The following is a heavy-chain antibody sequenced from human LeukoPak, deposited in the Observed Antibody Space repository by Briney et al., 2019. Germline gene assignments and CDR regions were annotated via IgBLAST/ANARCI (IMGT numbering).Heavy chain of an antibody. V-gene: IGHV4-34*01. Sequence: SETLSLTRAVYGGSFSGYYWSWIRQPPGKGLEWIGEINHSGSTNYNPSLKSRVTISVDTSKNQFSLKLSSVTAADTAVYYCASTRYYDSSGYRDNWFDPWGQGTLVTVSS. CDR1: GGSFSGYY. J-gene: IGHJ5*02. CDR2: INHSGST. CDR3: ASTRYYDSSGYRDNWFDP. D-gene: IGHD3-22*01.